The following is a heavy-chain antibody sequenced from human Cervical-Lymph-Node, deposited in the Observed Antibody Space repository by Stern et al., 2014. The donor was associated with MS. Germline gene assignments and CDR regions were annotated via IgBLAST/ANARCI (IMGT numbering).Heavy chain of an antibody. CDR2: ISSSGTTT. CDR1: GFTFSDYY. D-gene: IGHD4-11*01. V-gene: IGHV3-11*01. CDR3: ARDSNLDAFDI. J-gene: IGHJ3*02. Sequence: DQLVESGGGLVQPGGSLRLSCAASGFTFSDYYVSWIRQAPGKGLEWLSFISSSGTTTYYADSVKGRFTISRDNAENSLYVQMNSLRAEDTAMYYCARDSNLDAFDIWGQGTMVTVSS.